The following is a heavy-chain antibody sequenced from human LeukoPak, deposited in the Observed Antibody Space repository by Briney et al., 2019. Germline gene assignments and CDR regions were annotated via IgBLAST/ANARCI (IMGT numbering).Heavy chain of an antibody. Sequence: ASVTVSCKASGYTFTGYFMHWVRQAPGQGPGWMGSINLKSGDTDYAQKFQGRVTMTRDTSISTAYMELSRLRSDDTAVYYCARDSVKYFYDSGGPHAGAFDIWGQGTMVTVSS. J-gene: IGHJ3*02. V-gene: IGHV1-2*02. CDR2: INLKSGDT. CDR3: ARDSVKYFYDSGGPHAGAFDI. D-gene: IGHD3-22*01. CDR1: GYTFTGYF.